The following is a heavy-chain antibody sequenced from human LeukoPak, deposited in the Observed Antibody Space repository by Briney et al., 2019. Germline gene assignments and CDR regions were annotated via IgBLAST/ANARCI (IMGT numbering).Heavy chain of an antibody. J-gene: IGHJ4*02. V-gene: IGHV3-53*01. CDR1: GFTVSSNY. D-gene: IGHD1-26*01. CDR2: ILNNDIGGNA. Sequence: GGSLRLSCAASGFTVSSNYMSWVRQAPGKRPEWVSGILNNDIGGNAYYADAVKGRFTISRDDSKSTLYLEMNSLRAEGTAMYYCVKEIKYVGATYLHSWGQGTLVTVSS. CDR3: VKEIKYVGATYLHS.